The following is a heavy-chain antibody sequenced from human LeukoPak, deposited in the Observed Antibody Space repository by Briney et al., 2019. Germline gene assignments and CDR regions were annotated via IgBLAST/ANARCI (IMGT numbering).Heavy chain of an antibody. CDR3: ARVVVPAAIDY. Sequence: PSETLSLICTVSGGSISSYYWSWLRQPPRKGLEWVWYIYYSGSTNFNPSLKGRVTISVDTSKNQFSLKLSSVTAADTAVYYCARVVVPAAIDYWGQGTLVTVSS. D-gene: IGHD2-2*02. V-gene: IGHV4-59*13. CDR2: IYYSGST. CDR1: GGSISSYY. J-gene: IGHJ4*02.